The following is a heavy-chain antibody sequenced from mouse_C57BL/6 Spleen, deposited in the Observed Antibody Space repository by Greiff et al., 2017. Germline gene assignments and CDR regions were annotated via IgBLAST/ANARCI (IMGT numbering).Heavy chain of an antibody. CDR3: ARGWLRQGSYWYFDV. CDR1: GYSITSGYY. Sequence: EVKLQQSGPGLVKPSQSLSLTCSVTGYSITSGYYWNWIRQFPGNKLEWMGYISYDGSNNYNPSLKNRISITRDTSKNQFFLKLNSVTTEDTATYYCARGWLRQGSYWYFDVWGTGTTVTVSS. D-gene: IGHD2-2*01. V-gene: IGHV3-6*01. CDR2: ISYDGSN. J-gene: IGHJ1*03.